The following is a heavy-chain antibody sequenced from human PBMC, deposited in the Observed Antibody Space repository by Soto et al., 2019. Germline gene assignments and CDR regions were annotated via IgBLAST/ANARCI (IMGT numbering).Heavy chain of an antibody. CDR2: IYHSGST. CDR3: ARVVVDIVATVNCSGGSCYSKNFDY. D-gene: IGHD2-15*01. CDR1: GGSISSSNW. Sequence: QVQLQESGPGLVKPSGTLSLTCAVSGGSISSSNWWSWVRQPPGKGLEWIGEIYHSGSTNYNPSLKSRVTISVDKSKDQFSLKLSSVTAADTAVYYCARVVVDIVATVNCSGGSCYSKNFDYWGQGTLVTVSS. V-gene: IGHV4-4*02. J-gene: IGHJ4*02.